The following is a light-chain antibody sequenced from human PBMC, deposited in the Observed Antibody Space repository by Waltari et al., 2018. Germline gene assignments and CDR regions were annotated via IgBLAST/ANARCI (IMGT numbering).Light chain of an antibody. Sequence: ETVMTQSPATLSVSPGGRGTISCRASQSVSSNLSWYQQKPGQAPRLLIYGSSTRATGIPARFSVSGSVTEFTLTISSLQSEDFAVYYCQQYNNWPPAYTFGQGTKLEI. CDR2: GSS. CDR3: QQYNNWPPAYT. V-gene: IGKV3-15*01. J-gene: IGKJ2*01. CDR1: QSVSSN.